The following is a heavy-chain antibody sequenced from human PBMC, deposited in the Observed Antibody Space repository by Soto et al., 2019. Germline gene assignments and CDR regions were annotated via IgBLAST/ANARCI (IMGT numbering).Heavy chain of an antibody. J-gene: IGHJ3*02. Sequence: SETLSLTCTVSGGSISSYYWSWIRQPPGKGLEWIGYIYYSGSTNYNPSLKSRVTISVDTSKNQFSLKLSSVTAADTAVYYCARDQYYDILTGPLAFDIWGQGTMVTVSS. CDR3: ARDQYYDILTGPLAFDI. V-gene: IGHV4-59*01. D-gene: IGHD3-9*01. CDR1: GGSISSYY. CDR2: IYYSGST.